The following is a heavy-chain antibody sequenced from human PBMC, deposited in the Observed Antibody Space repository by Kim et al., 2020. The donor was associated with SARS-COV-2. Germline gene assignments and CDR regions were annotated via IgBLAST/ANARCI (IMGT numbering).Heavy chain of an antibody. CDR1: GGSFSGYY. J-gene: IGHJ5*02. CDR3: ARSILYDFWSGYSRALGWFDP. Sequence: TLSLTCAVYGGSFSGYYWSWLRPPPGKGLEWIGEINHSGSTNYNPSLKSRVTISVDTSKNQFSLKLSSVTAADTAVYYCARSILYDFWSGYSRALGWFDPWGQGTLVTVSS. D-gene: IGHD3-3*01. V-gene: IGHV4-34*01. CDR2: INHSGST.